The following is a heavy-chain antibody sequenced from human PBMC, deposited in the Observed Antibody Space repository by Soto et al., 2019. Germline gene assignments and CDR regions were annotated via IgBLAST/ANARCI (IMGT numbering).Heavy chain of an antibody. CDR1: GYTFTSYG. V-gene: IGHV1-18*01. J-gene: IGHJ5*02. D-gene: IGHD3-22*01. CDR3: AREYYDSSGYHNWFDP. CDR2: ISAYNGNT. Sequence: ASVKVSCKASGYTFTSYGISWVRQAPGQGLEWMGWISAYNGNTNYAQKLQGRVTMTTDTSTSTAYMELRSLRSDDTAVYYCAREYYDSSGYHNWFDPWGQGTLVTVSS.